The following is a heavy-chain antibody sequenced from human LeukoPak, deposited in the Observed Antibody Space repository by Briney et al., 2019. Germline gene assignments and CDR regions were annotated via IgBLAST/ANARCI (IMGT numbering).Heavy chain of an antibody. V-gene: IGHV5-51*01. CDR1: GYSFTSYW. J-gene: IGHJ4*02. D-gene: IGHD2-21*01. CDR2: IYPGDSDT. Sequence: GESLKISCKGSGYSFTSYWIGWVRQMPGKGLEWMGIIYPGDSDTRYSPSFQGQVTISADKSISTAYLQWSSLKASDTAMYYCARLLAPKVWWINFDYWGQGTLVTVSS. CDR3: ARLLAPKVWWINFDY.